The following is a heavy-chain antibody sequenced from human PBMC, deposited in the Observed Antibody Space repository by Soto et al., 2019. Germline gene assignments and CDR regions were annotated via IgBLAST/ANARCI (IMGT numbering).Heavy chain of an antibody. Sequence: SETLSLTCTVSGGSISSYYWSWIRQPPGKGLEWIGYIYYSGSTNYNPSLKSRVTISVDTSKNQFSLKLSSVTAADTAVYYCARELFRTSPSYYYMDVWGKGTTVTVSS. J-gene: IGHJ6*03. CDR1: GGSISSYY. CDR2: IYYSGST. CDR3: ARELFRTSPSYYYMDV. V-gene: IGHV4-59*01. D-gene: IGHD2-8*01.